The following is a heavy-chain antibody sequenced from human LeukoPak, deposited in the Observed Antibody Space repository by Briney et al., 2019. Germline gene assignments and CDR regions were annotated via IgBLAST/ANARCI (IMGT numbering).Heavy chain of an antibody. J-gene: IGHJ6*04. CDR3: ARGGRWLWFGDLGSELSDYGLDV. CDR2: ISYDGSNK. D-gene: IGHD3-10*01. Sequence: GGSLRLLCAAWGFTLSSYAVHGVRQARGKGGGGGTVISYDGSNKYYVDCVKGRFIISRDISKNTLYLQMNSLRAEDTAVYFCARGGRWLWFGDLGSELSDYGLDVWGKGATVTVSS. V-gene: IGHV3-30*04. CDR1: GFTLSSYA.